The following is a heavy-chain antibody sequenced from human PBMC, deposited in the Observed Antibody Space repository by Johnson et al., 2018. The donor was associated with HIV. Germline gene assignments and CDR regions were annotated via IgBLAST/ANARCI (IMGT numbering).Heavy chain of an antibody. Sequence: VQLVESGGGVVQPGGSLRLSCAASGFIFSSNYMSWVRQAPGKGLEWVSVLYSGGSTYYADSVKGRFTISRDNSKNTLYLQMNSLRVEDTAVYYCASEVRGVLDIWGQGTMVTVSS. V-gene: IGHV3-66*01. CDR3: ASEVRGVLDI. CDR2: LYSGGST. CDR1: GFIFSSNY. D-gene: IGHD3-10*01. J-gene: IGHJ3*02.